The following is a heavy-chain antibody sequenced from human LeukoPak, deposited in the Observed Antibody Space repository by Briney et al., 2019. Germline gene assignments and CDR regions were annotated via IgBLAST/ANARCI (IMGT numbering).Heavy chain of an antibody. V-gene: IGHV3-21*01. D-gene: IGHD3-10*01. CDR1: GFTFSSYS. J-gene: IGHJ6*03. CDR3: ARAAGGGFGELLVYYYYYYYMDV. CDR2: ISSSRSYI. Sequence: GGTLRLSCAASGFTFSSYSMNWVRRAPGKGLEWVSSISSSRSYIYYADSVKGRFTISRDNAKNSLYLQMNSLRAEDTAVYYWARAAGGGFGELLVYYYYYYYMDVWGKGTTVTVSS.